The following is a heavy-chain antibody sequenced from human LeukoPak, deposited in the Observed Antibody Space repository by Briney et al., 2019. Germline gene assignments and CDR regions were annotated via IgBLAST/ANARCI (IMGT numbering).Heavy chain of an antibody. CDR1: GGTFISYA. J-gene: IGHJ5*02. Sequence: SVKVSCKASGGTFISYAISWVRQAPGQGLEWMGGIIPIFGTANYAQKFQGRVTITADESTSTAYMELSSLRSEDTAVYYCARETEYSSSSWFDPWGQGTLVTVSS. D-gene: IGHD6-6*01. V-gene: IGHV1-69*13. CDR2: IIPIFGTA. CDR3: ARETEYSSSSWFDP.